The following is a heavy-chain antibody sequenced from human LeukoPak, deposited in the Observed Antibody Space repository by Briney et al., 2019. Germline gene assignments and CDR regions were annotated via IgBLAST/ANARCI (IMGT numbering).Heavy chain of an antibody. Sequence: ASVKVSCKASGYTFTSNYIHWVRQAPGQGLEWMGMIYPRDGSTSYARKFQGRVTVTRDTSTSTVHMELSGLRSEDTAVYYCARDQEGFDYWGQGTLVIVSS. CDR3: ARDQEGFDY. V-gene: IGHV1-46*01. CDR1: GYTFTSNY. CDR2: IYPRDGST. J-gene: IGHJ4*02.